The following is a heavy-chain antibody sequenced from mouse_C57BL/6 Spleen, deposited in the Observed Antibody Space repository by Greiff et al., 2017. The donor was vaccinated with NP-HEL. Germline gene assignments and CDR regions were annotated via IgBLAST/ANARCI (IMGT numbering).Heavy chain of an antibody. CDR3: ARERGTDGSPPHWYFDV. CDR2: ISDGGSYT. CDR1: GFTFSSYA. D-gene: IGHD1-1*01. J-gene: IGHJ1*03. Sequence: EVQRVESGGGLVKPGGSLKLSCAASGFTFSSYAMSWVRQTPEKRLEWVATISDGGSYTYYPDNVKGRFTISRDNAKNNLYLQMSHLKSEDTAMYYCARERGTDGSPPHWYFDVWGTGTTVTVSS. V-gene: IGHV5-4*01.